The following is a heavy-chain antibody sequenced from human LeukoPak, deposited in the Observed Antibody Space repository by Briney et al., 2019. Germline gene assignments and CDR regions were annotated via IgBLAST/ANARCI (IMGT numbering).Heavy chain of an antibody. CDR2: INHSGST. Sequence: SETLSLTCAAYGGSFSGYYWSWIRQPPGKGLEWIGEINHSGSTNYNPSLKSRVTISVDTSKNQFSLKLSSVTAADTAVYYCVLTLGPERWYAFDIWGQGTMVTVSS. CDR1: GGSFSGYY. D-gene: IGHD2-15*01. V-gene: IGHV4-34*01. J-gene: IGHJ3*02. CDR3: VLTLGPERWYAFDI.